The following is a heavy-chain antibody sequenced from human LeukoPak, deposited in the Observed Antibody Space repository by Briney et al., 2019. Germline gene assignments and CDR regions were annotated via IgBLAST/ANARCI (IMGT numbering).Heavy chain of an antibody. CDR1: GYTFTGYY. D-gene: IGHD1-1*01. CDR3: AREGWRRTGTANNGGGCGY. Sequence: GASVTVSCKASGYTFTGYYLHWLGQPPGQGLEWMGRINPNRGGTNYAQKLQGRVTMTRDTSISTAYMELSRLRSDDTAVYDCAREGWRRTGTANNGGGCGYWGQGTLVTVSS. CDR2: INPNRGGT. J-gene: IGHJ4*02. V-gene: IGHV1-2*06.